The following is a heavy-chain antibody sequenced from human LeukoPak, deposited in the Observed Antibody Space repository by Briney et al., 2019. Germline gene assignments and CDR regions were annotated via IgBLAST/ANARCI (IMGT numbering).Heavy chain of an antibody. CDR1: GGTFSSYA. Sequence: ASVKVTCKASGGTFSSYAISWVRQAPGQGLEWVGRIIPIFGTANYAQKFQGRVTITTEESTSTAYMELSSLRSEDTAVYYCARDEDYMDVWGKGTTVTVSS. CDR3: ARDEDYMDV. CDR2: IIPIFGTA. J-gene: IGHJ6*03. V-gene: IGHV1-69*05.